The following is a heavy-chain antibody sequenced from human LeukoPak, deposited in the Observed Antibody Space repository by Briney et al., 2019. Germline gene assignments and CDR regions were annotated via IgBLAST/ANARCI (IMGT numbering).Heavy chain of an antibody. CDR3: ARGIAAAVYNWFDP. CDR1: GYTFTSYD. J-gene: IGHJ5*02. D-gene: IGHD6-13*01. V-gene: IGHV1-2*02. Sequence: ASVKVSCKASGYTFTSYDINWVRQAPGQGLEWMGWINPNSGGTNYAQKFQGRVTMTTDTSTSTAYMELRSLRSDDTAVYYCARGIAAAVYNWFDPWGQGTLVTVSS. CDR2: INPNSGGT.